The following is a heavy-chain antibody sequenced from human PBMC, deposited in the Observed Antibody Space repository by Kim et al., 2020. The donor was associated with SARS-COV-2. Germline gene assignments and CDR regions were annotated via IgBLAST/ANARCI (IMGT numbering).Heavy chain of an antibody. V-gene: IGHV3-11*06. CDR1: GFTFSDYY. Sequence: GGSLRLSCAASGFTFSDYYMSWIRQAPGKGLEWVSYISSSSSYTNYADSVKGRFTISRDNAKNSLYLQMNSLRAEDTAVYYCARGGISYYDSSGYYSDFDYWGQGTLVTVSS. CDR2: ISSSSSYT. D-gene: IGHD3-22*01. CDR3: ARGGISYYDSSGYYSDFDY. J-gene: IGHJ4*02.